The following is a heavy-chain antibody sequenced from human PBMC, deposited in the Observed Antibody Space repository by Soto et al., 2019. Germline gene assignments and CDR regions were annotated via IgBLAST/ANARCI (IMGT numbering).Heavy chain of an antibody. CDR1: GGTFSSYA. Sequence: QVQLVQSGAEVKKPGSSVKVSCKASGGTFSSYAISWVRQAPGQGLEWKGGIIPIFGTANYAQKFQGRVTITADEFTGTAYMELRSLRSEDTAVYYCARAELLARLIGDYAYYYYGMDVWGQGTTVTVSS. D-gene: IGHD4-17*01. CDR2: IIPIFGTA. V-gene: IGHV1-69*01. J-gene: IGHJ6*02. CDR3: ARAELLARLIGDYAYYYYGMDV.